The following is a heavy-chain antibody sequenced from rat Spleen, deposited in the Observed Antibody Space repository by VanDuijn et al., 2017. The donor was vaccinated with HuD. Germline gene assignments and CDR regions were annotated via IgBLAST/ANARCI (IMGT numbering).Heavy chain of an antibody. V-gene: IGHV5-29*01. CDR3: ARPLITIADSIDY. Sequence: EVQLVESGGGLVQPGRSMKLSCAASGFTFSDYDMAWVRQAPTKGLEWVATISYDGTSTYYRDSVKGRFTISRDNAKSTLYLQMDSLRSEDTATYYCARPLITIADSIDYWGQGVMVTVSS. J-gene: IGHJ2*01. CDR2: ISYDGTST. D-gene: IGHD1-2*01. CDR1: GFTFSDYD.